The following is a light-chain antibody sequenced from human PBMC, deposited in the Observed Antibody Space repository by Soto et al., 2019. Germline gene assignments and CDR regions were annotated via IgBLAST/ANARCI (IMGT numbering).Light chain of an antibody. CDR1: QSISSW. Sequence: DIQMTQSPSTLSASVGDRVTITCRASQSISSWLAWYQQKPGKAPKLLIYDASSLESGVPSRFSGSGSGTEFTLTISSLQPDDVATYYCPQDNSYSWTFGQGTKVEIK. CDR2: DAS. V-gene: IGKV1-5*01. J-gene: IGKJ1*01. CDR3: PQDNSYSWT.